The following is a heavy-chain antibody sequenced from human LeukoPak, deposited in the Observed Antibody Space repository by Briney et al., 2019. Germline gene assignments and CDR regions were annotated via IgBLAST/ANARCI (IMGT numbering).Heavy chain of an antibody. Sequence: ASVKVSCKASRGTFSSYTISWVRQAPGQRLEWMGRIMPILGIANYAQKFQGRVTITADKSTSTAYMELSSLRSEDTAVYYCARDNSGGGYYYYWGQGSLVTVSS. J-gene: IGHJ4*02. V-gene: IGHV1-69*04. CDR3: ARDNSGGGYYYY. D-gene: IGHD3-22*01. CDR2: IMPILGIA. CDR1: RGTFSSYT.